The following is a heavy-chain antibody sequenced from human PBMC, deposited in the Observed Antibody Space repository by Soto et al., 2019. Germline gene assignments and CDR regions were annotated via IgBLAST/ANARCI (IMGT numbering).Heavy chain of an antibody. CDR3: ARESEDLTSNFDY. V-gene: IGHV3-21*01. Sequence: LRLSCAASGFTLSRYSMNWVRQAPGKGLEWVSSISSTTNYIYYADSMKGRFTVSRDNAKNSVYLDMNSLSAEDTAVYYCARESEDLTSNFDYWGQGTLVTVSS. CDR1: GFTLSRYS. J-gene: IGHJ4*02. CDR2: ISSTTNYI.